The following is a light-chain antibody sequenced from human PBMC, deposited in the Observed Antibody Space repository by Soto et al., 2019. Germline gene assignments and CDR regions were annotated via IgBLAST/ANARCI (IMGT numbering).Light chain of an antibody. CDR3: SSFTTSTTLI. J-gene: IGLJ2*01. CDR2: DVS. V-gene: IGLV2-14*03. Sequence: QSVLTQPASVSGSPGQSITISCTGTSSDVGRYDHVSWYQQHPGKAPKLMIRDVSNRPSGVSNRFSGSKSGITASLTISGLQAEDEADYYCSSFTTSTTLIFGGGTKLTVL. CDR1: SSDVGRYDH.